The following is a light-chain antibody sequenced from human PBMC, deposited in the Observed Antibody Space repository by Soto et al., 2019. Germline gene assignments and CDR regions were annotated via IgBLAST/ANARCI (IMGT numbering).Light chain of an antibody. CDR3: QHSTNWPLT. CDR2: DAS. CDR1: HDVSSR. V-gene: IGKV3-15*01. Sequence: EIVMTQSPVTLSVSPGERATLSCRASHDVSSRLAWYQQKPGQAPRLLIYDASTRATGLPARFSGSGSGTEFTLTISSLQSEDFAVYYCQHSTNWPLTFGGGTKLEIK. J-gene: IGKJ4*01.